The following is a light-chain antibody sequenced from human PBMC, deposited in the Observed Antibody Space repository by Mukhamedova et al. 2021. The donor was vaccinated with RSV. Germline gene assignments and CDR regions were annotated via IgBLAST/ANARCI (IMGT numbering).Light chain of an antibody. CDR2: QDS. CDR1: KLGDKY. CDR3: QAWASSTVV. Sequence: TASITCSGDKLGDKYACWYQQKPGQSPVLVIYQDSKRPSGIPERFSGPNSGNTATLTISGTQAMDEADYYCQAWASSTVVFGGGT. V-gene: IGLV3-1*01. J-gene: IGLJ2*01.